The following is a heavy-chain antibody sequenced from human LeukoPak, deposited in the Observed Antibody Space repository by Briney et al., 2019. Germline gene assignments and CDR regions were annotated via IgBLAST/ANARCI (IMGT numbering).Heavy chain of an antibody. CDR3: AKEKGRYFVALGYNPPKNGNDY. CDR1: GYTFTSYG. Sequence: GASVKVSCKASGYTFTSYGISWVRQAPGQGLEWMGWISAYNGNTNYAQKLQGRVTMTTDTSTSTAYMELRSLRSDDTALYYCAKEKGRYFVALGYNPPKNGNDYWGQGTLVTVSS. J-gene: IGHJ4*02. V-gene: IGHV1-18*01. D-gene: IGHD3-9*01. CDR2: ISAYNGNT.